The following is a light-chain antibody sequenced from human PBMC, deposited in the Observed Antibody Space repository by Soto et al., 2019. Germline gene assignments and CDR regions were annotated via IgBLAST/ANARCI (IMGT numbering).Light chain of an antibody. CDR2: DVS. J-gene: IGLJ1*01. CDR3: SSYTSSSTPPYV. V-gene: IGLV2-14*01. CDR1: SSDVGGYNY. Sequence: QSALTQPASVSGSPGQSITISRTGTSSDVGGYNYVSWYQQHPGKAPKLMIYDVSNRPSGVSNRFSGSKSGNTASLTISGLQAEDEADYYCSSYTSSSTPPYVFGNGTKVTVL.